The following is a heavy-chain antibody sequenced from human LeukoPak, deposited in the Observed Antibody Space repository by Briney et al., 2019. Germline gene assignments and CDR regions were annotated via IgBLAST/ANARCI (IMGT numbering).Heavy chain of an antibody. D-gene: IGHD5-18*01. CDR1: GGSISSSSYY. J-gene: IGHJ4*02. CDR3: ARYNTAMVTTGIDY. CDR2: IYYSGST. Sequence: SETLSLTCTVSGGSISSSSYYWGWIRQPPGKGLEWIGSIYYSGSTYYNPSLKSRVTISVDTSKNQFSLKLSSVTAADTAVYYCARYNTAMVTTGIDYWGQGTLVTVSS. V-gene: IGHV4-39*07.